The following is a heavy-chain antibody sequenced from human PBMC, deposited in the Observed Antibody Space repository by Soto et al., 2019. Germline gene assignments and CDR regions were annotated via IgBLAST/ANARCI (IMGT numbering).Heavy chain of an antibody. D-gene: IGHD3-22*01. CDR3: ARALYDSSGYRPPAAFDI. CDR2: IIPIFGTA. J-gene: IGHJ3*02. CDR1: GGTFRSYA. Sequence: ASVKVSCKASGGTFRSYAISWVRQAPGQGLEWMGGIIPIFGTANYAQKFQGRVTITADESTSTAYMELSSLRSEDTAVYYCARALYDSSGYRPPAAFDIWGQGTMVTVSS. V-gene: IGHV1-69*13.